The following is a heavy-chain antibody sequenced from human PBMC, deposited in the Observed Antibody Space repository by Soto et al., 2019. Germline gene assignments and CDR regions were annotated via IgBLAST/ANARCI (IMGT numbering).Heavy chain of an antibody. CDR3: ARDVNYFDY. CDR1: GVSFSRYY. CDR2: INHGGGT. J-gene: IGHJ4*02. V-gene: IGHV4-34*01. Sequence: QVQLQQWGAGLLKPSETLSLTCAVYGVSFSRYYWTWIRQPPGKGLEWIGQINHGGGTTYNPSLKSRVTMSIDTSTNQFSLRLSSVTAADTGVYYCARDVNYFDYWGQGTLVTVSS.